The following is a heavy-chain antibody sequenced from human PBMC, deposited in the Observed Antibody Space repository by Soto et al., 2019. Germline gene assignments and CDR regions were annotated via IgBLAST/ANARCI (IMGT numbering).Heavy chain of an antibody. D-gene: IGHD4-17*01. CDR3: AKELHYGDYIFDAFHF. J-gene: IGHJ3*01. Sequence: EVQLLESGGGLVQPGGSLRLSCAASGFTFSSYAVSWVRQAPGKGLEWVSAVRCSGTPTYYADSVKGRFTISRDNSRNTLYLQMNSLTAADTAVYYCAKELHYGDYIFDAFHFWGQGTMVTVSS. CDR1: GFTFSSYA. V-gene: IGHV3-23*01. CDR2: VRCSGTPT.